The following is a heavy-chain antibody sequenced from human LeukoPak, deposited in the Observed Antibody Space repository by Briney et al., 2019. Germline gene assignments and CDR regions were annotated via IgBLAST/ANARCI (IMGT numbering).Heavy chain of an antibody. J-gene: IGHJ3*02. D-gene: IGHD5-24*01. CDR3: AREVRWPEWAFDI. Sequence: ASVKVSCKASGYTFTSYGISWVRQAPGQGVEWMGWISAYNGNTKYAQKLQCRVTMTTDTSTSTAYMELRSLRSDDTAVYYCAREVRWPEWAFDIWGQGTMVTVSS. CDR1: GYTFTSYG. V-gene: IGHV1-18*01. CDR2: ISAYNGNT.